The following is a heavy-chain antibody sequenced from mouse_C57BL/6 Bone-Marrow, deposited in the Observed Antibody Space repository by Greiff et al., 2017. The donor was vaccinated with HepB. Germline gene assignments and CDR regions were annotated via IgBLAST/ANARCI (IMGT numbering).Heavy chain of an antibody. Sequence: EVKLMESGGGLVQPGGSLSLSCAASGFTFTDYYMSWVRQPPGKALEWLGFIRNKANGYTTEYSASVKGRFTISRDNSQSILYLQMNALRAEDSATYYCARYEGRAMDYWGQGTSVTVSS. CDR2: IRNKANGYTT. CDR3: ARYEGRAMDY. V-gene: IGHV7-3*01. CDR1: GFTFTDYY. J-gene: IGHJ4*01.